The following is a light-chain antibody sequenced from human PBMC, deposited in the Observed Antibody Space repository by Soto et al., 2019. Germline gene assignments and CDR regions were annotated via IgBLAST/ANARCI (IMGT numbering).Light chain of an antibody. V-gene: IGKV3-20*01. CDR3: QQYGSSPPIT. J-gene: IGKJ5*01. Sequence: EIVLTQSPGTLSLSPGERVTLSCRASQSVSSSYLAWYQQKPGQAPRRLIYGASSRATGIPDRFSGSGAGTDFTLTISRLEPEDFAVYYCQQYGSSPPITFGQGTRLELK. CDR2: GAS. CDR1: QSVSSSY.